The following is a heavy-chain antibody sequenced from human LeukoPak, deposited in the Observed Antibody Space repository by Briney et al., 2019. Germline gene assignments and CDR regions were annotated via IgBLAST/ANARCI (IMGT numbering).Heavy chain of an antibody. CDR1: GGSISSSSYY. V-gene: IGHV4-39*07. J-gene: IGHJ4*02. D-gene: IGHD1-26*01. CDR2: INHSGST. Sequence: SETLSLTCTVSGGSISSSSYYWGWIRQPPGKGLEWIGEINHSGSTNYNPSLKSRVTISVDTSKNQFSLKLSSVTAADTAVYYCARVKRVGATPKARYYFDYWGQGTLVTVSS. CDR3: ARVKRVGATPKARYYFDY.